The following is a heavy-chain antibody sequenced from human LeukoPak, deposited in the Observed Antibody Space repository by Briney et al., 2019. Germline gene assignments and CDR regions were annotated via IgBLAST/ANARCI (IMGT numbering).Heavy chain of an antibody. J-gene: IGHJ3*02. V-gene: IGHV1-46*01. D-gene: IGHD3-22*01. CDR3: ARISSAYYRDAFDI. CDR2: FNPSDGAT. CDR1: GYIFISHY. Sequence: ASVKVSCKASGYIFISHYIHWVRQAPGQGLEWMGIFNPSDGATTYSQKFQARVTMTRDTSTSTVYMEVSGLRSEDTAVYYSARISSAYYRDAFDIWGQGTLVTVSS.